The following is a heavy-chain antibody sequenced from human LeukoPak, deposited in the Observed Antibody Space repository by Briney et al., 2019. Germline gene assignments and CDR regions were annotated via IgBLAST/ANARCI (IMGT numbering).Heavy chain of an antibody. V-gene: IGHV3-53*01. CDR2: IYSGGST. J-gene: IGHJ3*02. D-gene: IGHD3-3*01. CDR1: GFTVSSNY. CDR3: AKDFSDYDFWSGYAFDI. Sequence: PGGSLRLSCAASGFTVSSNYMSWVRQAPGKGLEWVSVIYSGGSTYYADSVKGRFTISRDNSKNTLYLQMNSLRAEDTAVYYCAKDFSDYDFWSGYAFDIWGQGTMVTVSS.